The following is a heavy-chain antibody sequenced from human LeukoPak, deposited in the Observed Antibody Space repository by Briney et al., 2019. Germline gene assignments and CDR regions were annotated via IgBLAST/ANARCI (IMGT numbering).Heavy chain of an antibody. D-gene: IGHD1-14*01. J-gene: IGHJ4*02. CDR3: ASGTYFDY. V-gene: IGHV1-46*01. Sequence: ASVKVSCKASGYTFTSYYMDWVRQAPGQGLEGMGIINPSGGSTSYAQKFQRRVTMTTDTSTNTVYMELSSLISEDTAVYYCASGTYFDYWGQGTLVTVSS. CDR1: GYTFTSYY. CDR2: INPSGGST.